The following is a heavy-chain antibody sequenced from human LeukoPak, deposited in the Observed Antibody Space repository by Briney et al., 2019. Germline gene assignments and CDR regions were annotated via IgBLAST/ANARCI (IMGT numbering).Heavy chain of an antibody. CDR1: GFTFRNSA. J-gene: IGHJ4*02. D-gene: IGHD1-20*01. Sequence: GGSLRLSCAASGFTFRNSAMSWVRQAPGKGLEWVSTISGTGVGTFYADSVKGRLTISRDNPKNTLYLQINSLRAEDTAVYYRAKNNWNDMPFVDYWGQGTLVTVSS. CDR3: AKNNWNDMPFVDY. V-gene: IGHV3-23*01. CDR2: ISGTGVGT.